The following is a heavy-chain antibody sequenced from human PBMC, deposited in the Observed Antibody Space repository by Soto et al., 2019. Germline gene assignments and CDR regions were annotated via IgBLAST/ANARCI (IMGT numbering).Heavy chain of an antibody. V-gene: IGHV3-15*01. Sequence: PGGSLTLSCAASGFTFSNAWMSWVRQAPGKGLEWVGRIKSKTDGGTTDYAAPVKGRFTISRDDSKNTLYLQMNSLKTEDTAVYYCARVVGYTTLERYYYYGMDVWGQGTTVTVSS. D-gene: IGHD1-1*01. CDR2: IKSKTDGGTT. CDR3: ARVVGYTTLERYYYYGMDV. CDR1: GFTFSNAW. J-gene: IGHJ6*02.